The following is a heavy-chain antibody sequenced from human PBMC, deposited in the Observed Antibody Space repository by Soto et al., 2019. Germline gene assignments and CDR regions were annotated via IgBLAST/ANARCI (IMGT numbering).Heavy chain of an antibody. CDR3: ARNGVGFGFDI. CDR1: GRSMSGYN. D-gene: IGHD3-10*01. CDR2: IGPTGDK. Sequence: QVQHQQWGARLLKPSETLSLTCAEYGRSMSGYNWSWLRRSPGRGLEWIGDIGPTGDKNYGPSSMSRVTVSVDTSKYELSRGLTQVTAADTATYLCARNGVGFGFDIWGLGTMVSVSS. V-gene: IGHV4-34*02. J-gene: IGHJ3*02.